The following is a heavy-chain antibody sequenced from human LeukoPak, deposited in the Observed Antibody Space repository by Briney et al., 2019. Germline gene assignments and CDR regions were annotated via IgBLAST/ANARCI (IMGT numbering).Heavy chain of an antibody. J-gene: IGHJ4*02. Sequence: PGGSLRLSCAASGFTFSDYYMSWIRQPAGKGLEWLGRIYTSGSTNYNPSLKSRVTISVDTSKNQFSLKLSSVTAADTAVYYCARGPPMEGCDSWGQGTLVTVSS. CDR3: ARGPPMEGCDS. D-gene: IGHD3-3*01. CDR2: IYTSGST. CDR1: GFTFSDYY. V-gene: IGHV4-4*07.